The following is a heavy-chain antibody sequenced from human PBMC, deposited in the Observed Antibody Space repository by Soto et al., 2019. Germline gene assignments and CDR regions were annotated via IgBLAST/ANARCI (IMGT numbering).Heavy chain of an antibody. CDR1: GYTFTIYG. V-gene: IGHV1-18*01. CDR3: ASVTRTCFSTRCYSHHYGKDV. Sequence: EASVKVSCKASGYTFTIYGISWVRQAPGQGLEWMGWISAYNGNTNYAQKLQGRVTMTTDTSTSTAYMELRSLRSDDTAVYYCASVTRTCFSTRCYSHHYGKDVSSQGTTVTVS. D-gene: IGHD2-2*02. CDR2: ISAYNGNT. J-gene: IGHJ6*02.